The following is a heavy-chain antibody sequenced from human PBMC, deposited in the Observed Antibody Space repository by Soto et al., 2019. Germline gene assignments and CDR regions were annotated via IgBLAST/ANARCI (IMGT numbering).Heavy chain of an antibody. V-gene: IGHV4-59*01. CDR2: IYYSGST. J-gene: IGHJ1*01. CDR3: ARGWGGYFQH. D-gene: IGHD7-27*01. Sequence: QVQLQESGPGLVKPSETLSLTCTVSGGSISSYYWSWIRQPPGKGLEWIGYIYYSGSTNYNPSLKSRVNISVDTSKNQFSLKLSSVTAADPAVYYCARGWGGYFQHWGQGTLVTVSS. CDR1: GGSISSYY.